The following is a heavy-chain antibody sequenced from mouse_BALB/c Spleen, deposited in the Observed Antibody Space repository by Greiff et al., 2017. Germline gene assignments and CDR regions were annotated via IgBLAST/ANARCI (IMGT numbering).Heavy chain of an antibody. CDR2: INSNGGST. CDR1: GFTFSSYG. Sequence: EVKLVESGGGLVQPGGSLKLSCAASGFTFSSYGMSWVRQTPDKRLELVATINSNGGSTYYPDSVKGRFTISRDNAKNTLYLQMSSLKSEDTAMYYCAREDPFAYWGQGTLVTVSA. CDR3: AREDPFAY. J-gene: IGHJ3*01. V-gene: IGHV5-6-3*01.